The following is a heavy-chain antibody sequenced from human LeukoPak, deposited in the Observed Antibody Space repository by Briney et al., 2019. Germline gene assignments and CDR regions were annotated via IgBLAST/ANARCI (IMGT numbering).Heavy chain of an antibody. CDR3: ARDRVYGSGSLDY. J-gene: IGHJ4*02. CDR2: IDTDGSPT. V-gene: IGHV3-74*01. CDR1: GFTLSSYW. D-gene: IGHD3-10*01. Sequence: PGGSLRLSCAASGFTLSSYWMHWVRQVPGKGLVWVSRIDTDGSPTNYADSVKGRFTISRDNDKNTLYLQMNSLRVEDSAVYYCARDRVYGSGSLDYWGQGTLVTVSS.